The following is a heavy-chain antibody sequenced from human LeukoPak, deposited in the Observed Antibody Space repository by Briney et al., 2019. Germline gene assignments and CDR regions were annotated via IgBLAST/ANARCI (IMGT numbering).Heavy chain of an antibody. CDR3: ARTPKSETYYYDSSGYSPFDY. Sequence: ASVKVSCKASGGTFSSYAISWVRQAPGQGLEWMGGIIPIFGKANYAQKFQGRVTITTDESTSTAYMELSSLRSEDTAVYYCARTPKSETYYYDSSGYSPFDYWGQGTLVTVSS. J-gene: IGHJ4*02. CDR1: GGTFSSYA. V-gene: IGHV1-69*05. D-gene: IGHD3-22*01. CDR2: IIPIFGKA.